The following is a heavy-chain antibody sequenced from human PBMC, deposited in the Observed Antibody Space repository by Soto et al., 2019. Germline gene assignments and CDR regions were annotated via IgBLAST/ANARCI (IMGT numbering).Heavy chain of an antibody. CDR3: ARDIWLGTYYYYYYGMDV. CDR1: GFTFSSYA. D-gene: IGHD3-10*01. Sequence: GGSLRLSCAVSGFTFSSYAIHWVRQAPGKGLEWVAVISYDGSNKYYADSVKGRFTISRDNSKNTLYLQMNSLRAEDTAVYYCARDIWLGTYYYYYYGMDVWGQGTTVTVS. J-gene: IGHJ6*02. V-gene: IGHV3-30-3*01. CDR2: ISYDGSNK.